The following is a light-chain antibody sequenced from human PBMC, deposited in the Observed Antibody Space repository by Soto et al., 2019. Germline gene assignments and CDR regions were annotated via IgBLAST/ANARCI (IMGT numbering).Light chain of an antibody. CDR3: QQRFNWPRFT. CDR2: DAS. CDR1: QSVSSY. Sequence: EIVLTQSPATLSLSPGERATLSCRASQSVSSYLAWYQQKPGQAPRLLIYDASNRATGIPARFSGGGSGTDFPLTISSLEPADFAVYYCQQRFNWPRFTFGQGTKLEIK. J-gene: IGKJ2*01. V-gene: IGKV3-11*01.